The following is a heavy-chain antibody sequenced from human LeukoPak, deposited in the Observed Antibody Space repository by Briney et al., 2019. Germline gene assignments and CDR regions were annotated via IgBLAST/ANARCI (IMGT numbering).Heavy chain of an antibody. Sequence: GGSLRLSCAASGFTFSSYAMSWVSQAPGKRLEWVSAISGSGGSTYYADSVKGRFTISRDNSKNTLYLQMNSLRAEDTAVYYCAKDSGYCTNGVCYSFDYWGQGTLLTVSS. V-gene: IGHV3-23*01. CDR3: AKDSGYCTNGVCYSFDY. CDR1: GFTFSSYA. D-gene: IGHD2-8*01. CDR2: ISGSGGST. J-gene: IGHJ4*02.